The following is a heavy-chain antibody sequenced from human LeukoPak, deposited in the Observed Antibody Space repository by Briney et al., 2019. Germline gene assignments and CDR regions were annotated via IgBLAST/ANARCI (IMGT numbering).Heavy chain of an antibody. J-gene: IGHJ4*02. CDR1: GFTFSNFW. CDR2: INSDVSSA. D-gene: IGHD5-12*01. V-gene: IGHV3-74*01. Sequence: GGSLRLSCTASGFTFSNFWMGWVRQAPGKGLVWVSRINSDVSSAGYADSVKGRFAISRDDAKNTLYLQMNSLRAEDTAVYYCARGWLRSDYCFDSWGQGTLVTVSS. CDR3: ARGWLRSDYCFDS.